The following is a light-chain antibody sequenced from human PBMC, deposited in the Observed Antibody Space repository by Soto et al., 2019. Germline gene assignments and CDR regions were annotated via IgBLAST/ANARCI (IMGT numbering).Light chain of an antibody. CDR3: GAWDASLNGYV. V-gene: IGLV1-44*01. J-gene: IGLJ1*01. CDR1: SSNIGSNT. Sequence: QSVLTQPPSASGTPGQRVTISCSGSSSNIGSNTVNWYQQLPGTAPKLLIYNNNQRPSGVPDRFSGSKSGTSASLDISGLLSADEADYYCGAWDASLNGYVFGTGTKVTV. CDR2: NNN.